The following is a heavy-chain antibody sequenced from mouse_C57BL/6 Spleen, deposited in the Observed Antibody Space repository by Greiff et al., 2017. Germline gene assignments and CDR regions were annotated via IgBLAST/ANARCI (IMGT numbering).Heavy chain of an antibody. CDR2: ISSGSSTI. D-gene: IGHD2-4*01. Sequence: DVKLVESGGGLVKPGGSLKLSCAASGFTFSDYGMHWVRQAPEKGLEWVAYISSGSSTIYYADTVKGRFTISRDNAKNTLFLQMTSLRSEDTAMYYCARRYYDYAWFAYWGQGTLVTVSA. CDR1: GFTFSDYG. J-gene: IGHJ3*01. V-gene: IGHV5-17*01. CDR3: ARRYYDYAWFAY.